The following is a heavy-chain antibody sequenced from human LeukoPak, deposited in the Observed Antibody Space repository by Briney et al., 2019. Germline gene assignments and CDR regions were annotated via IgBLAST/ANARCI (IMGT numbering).Heavy chain of an antibody. Sequence: GGSLRLSCAASGFAFDDYAMHWVRQAPGKGLEGVSGMSWNSGSIGYADSVKGRFTISRDNAKNSLYLQMNSLRAEDTALYYCAKGLYYYDSSGNTFDYWGQGTLVTVSS. CDR2: MSWNSGSI. J-gene: IGHJ4*02. D-gene: IGHD3-22*01. V-gene: IGHV3-9*01. CDR3: AKGLYYYDSSGNTFDY. CDR1: GFAFDDYA.